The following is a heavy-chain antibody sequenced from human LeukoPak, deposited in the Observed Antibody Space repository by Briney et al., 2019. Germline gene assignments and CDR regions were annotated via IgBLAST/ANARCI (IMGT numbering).Heavy chain of an antibody. CDR3: ANIAVAGTPFDY. J-gene: IGHJ4*02. D-gene: IGHD6-19*01. Sequence: SETLSLTCTVSGGSISSSSYYWGWIRQPPGKGLEWIGSIYYSGSTYYNPSLKSRVTISVDTSKNQFSLKLSSVTAADTAVYYCANIAVAGTPFDYWGQGTLVTVSS. V-gene: IGHV4-39*07. CDR1: GGSISSSSYY. CDR2: IYYSGST.